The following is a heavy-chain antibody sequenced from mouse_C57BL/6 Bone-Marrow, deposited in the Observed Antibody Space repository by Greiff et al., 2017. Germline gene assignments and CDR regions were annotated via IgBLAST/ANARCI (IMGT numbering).Heavy chain of an antibody. Sequence: QVQLQQPGAELVKPGASVKLSCKASGYTFTSYWMHWVKQRPGQGLEWIGMIHPNSGSTNYNEKFKSKTTLTVDKSSSTAYMQLSSLTSEDSAVYYCASPYYYGSSCAWFAYWGQGTLVTVSA. J-gene: IGHJ3*01. D-gene: IGHD1-1*01. CDR3: ASPYYYGSSCAWFAY. CDR1: GYTFTSYW. V-gene: IGHV1-64*01. CDR2: IHPNSGST.